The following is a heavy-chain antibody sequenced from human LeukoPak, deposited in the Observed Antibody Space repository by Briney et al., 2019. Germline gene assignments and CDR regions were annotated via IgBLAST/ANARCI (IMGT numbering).Heavy chain of an antibody. J-gene: IGHJ4*02. Sequence: AGSLRLSCAASGFTFSNYAMSWVRQAPGKGLEWVSGISGSGDDTYYTDSVKGRFTISRDNSKSTLYLQMNNLRAEDTALYYCAKELTVRGIPALDYWGQGTLGTVSS. CDR1: GFTFSNYA. V-gene: IGHV3-23*01. CDR2: ISGSGDDT. D-gene: IGHD4-11*01. CDR3: AKELTVRGIPALDY.